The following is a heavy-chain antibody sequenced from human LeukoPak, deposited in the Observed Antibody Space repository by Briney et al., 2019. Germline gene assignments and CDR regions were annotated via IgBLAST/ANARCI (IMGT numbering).Heavy chain of an antibody. V-gene: IGHV3-74*03. CDR3: VRDETLWALDW. CDR2: INERGTDS. Sequence: GGSLRLSCTASGFTFSGHWIHWVRQAPGMGLVWVSRINERGTDSMYAESVKGRFTISRDNAKNTVYLQMNSLRAEDTAVYYCVRDETLWALDWWGQGTLVSVSS. CDR1: GFTFSGHW. D-gene: IGHD3-16*01. J-gene: IGHJ4*02.